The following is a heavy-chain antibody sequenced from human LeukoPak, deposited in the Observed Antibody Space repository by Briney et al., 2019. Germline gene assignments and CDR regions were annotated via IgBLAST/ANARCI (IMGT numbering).Heavy chain of an antibody. J-gene: IGHJ4*02. CDR1: GGSISSYY. CDR2: IYYSGST. CDR3: ARDSISSGLQRFDY. Sequence: ASETLSLTCTVSGGSISSYYWSWIRQPPGKGLEWIGYIYYSGSTNYNPSLKSRVTISVDTSKNQFSLKLSSVTAADTAVYYCARDSISSGLQRFDYWGQGTLGTVSS. D-gene: IGHD6-19*01. V-gene: IGHV4-59*01.